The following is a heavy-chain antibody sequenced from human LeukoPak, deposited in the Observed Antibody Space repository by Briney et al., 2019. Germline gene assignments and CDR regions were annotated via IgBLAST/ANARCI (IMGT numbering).Heavy chain of an antibody. J-gene: IGHJ4*02. CDR1: GFTVSNNY. CDR3: ASLSLGHY. V-gene: IGHV3-53*01. CDR2: IYSGGGT. D-gene: IGHD2/OR15-2a*01. Sequence: GGSLRLSCAASGFTVSNNYMSWVRQAPGKGLEWVSVIYSGGGTYYADSVKGRFAISRDTSKNTLSLQMNSLRAEDTAVYYCASLSLGHYWGQGTLVTVSS.